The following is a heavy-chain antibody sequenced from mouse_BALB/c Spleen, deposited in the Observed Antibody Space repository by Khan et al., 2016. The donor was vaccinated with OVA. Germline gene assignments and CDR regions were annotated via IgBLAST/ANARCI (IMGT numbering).Heavy chain of an antibody. CDR3: ARGGFGSPFAY. CDR2: ITPINGGT. J-gene: IGHJ3*01. V-gene: IGHV1-18*01. CDR1: GYPFTDYN. D-gene: IGHD1-1*01. Sequence: VRLQQSGPELVKPGASVKIPCKASGYPFTDYNMDWVKQSHGKSLEWIGDITPINGGTIYNQKFKGKATLTVDKSSSTAYLELRSLTSEDTAVYYCARGGFGSPFAYWGQGTLVTVSA.